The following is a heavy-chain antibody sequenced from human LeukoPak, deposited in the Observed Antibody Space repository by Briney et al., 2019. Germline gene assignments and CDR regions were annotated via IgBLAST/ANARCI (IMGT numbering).Heavy chain of an antibody. J-gene: IGHJ4*02. Sequence: GESLRLSCAASGFTFSSYAMSWVRQAPGKGLEWVSAISGSGGSTYYADSVKGRFTIPRDNSKNTLYLQMNSLRAEDTAVYYCAKRSDSSGYFDYWGQGTLVTVSS. D-gene: IGHD3-22*01. CDR1: GFTFSSYA. V-gene: IGHV3-23*01. CDR2: ISGSGGST. CDR3: AKRSDSSGYFDY.